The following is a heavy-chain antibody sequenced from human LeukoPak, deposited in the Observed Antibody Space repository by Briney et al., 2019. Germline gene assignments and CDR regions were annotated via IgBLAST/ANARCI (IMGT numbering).Heavy chain of an antibody. CDR2: IYFTGST. CDR1: GGSLSSYY. CDR3: ARADCSTTSCPMDV. V-gene: IGHV4-59*01. J-gene: IGHJ6*02. Sequence: SETLSLTGTVSGGSLSSYYWTWIRQPPGKGLEWIGYIYFTGSTNYNPSLKGRVTMSVDTSNNQFSLRLTSVTAADTAVYYCARADCSTTSCPMDVWGQGATVTVSS. D-gene: IGHD2-2*01.